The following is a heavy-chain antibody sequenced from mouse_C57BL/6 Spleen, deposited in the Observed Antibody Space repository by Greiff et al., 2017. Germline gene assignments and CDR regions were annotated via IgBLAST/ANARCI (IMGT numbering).Heavy chain of an antibody. CDR2: ISYGGSN. CDR1: GYSITSGYY. Sequence: EVQLQQSGPGLVKPSQSLSLTCSVTGYSITSGYYWNWIRQFPGNKLEWMGYISYGGSNNYNPSLKNRISITRDTSKNQFFLTLNSVTTENTATYYCARYYAYFDYWGQGTTLTVSS. D-gene: IGHD1-1*01. CDR3: ARYYAYFDY. V-gene: IGHV3-6*01. J-gene: IGHJ2*01.